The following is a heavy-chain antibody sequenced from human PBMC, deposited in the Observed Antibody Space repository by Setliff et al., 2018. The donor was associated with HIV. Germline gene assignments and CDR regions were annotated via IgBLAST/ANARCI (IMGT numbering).Heavy chain of an antibody. CDR2: ISAPYGST. V-gene: IGHV1-18*01. Sequence: GASVKISCKAYGHTNNAYGITWVRQATGQGLEWMGWISAPYGSTKYAKTLQCRVTMTTDTSTNTAYMELRSLRSDETAVYYCESSSPTTYYYGSGSPPLDYWGQGTLVTVSS. CDR3: ESSSPTTYYYGSGSPPLDY. J-gene: IGHJ4*02. D-gene: IGHD3-10*01. CDR1: GHTNNAYG.